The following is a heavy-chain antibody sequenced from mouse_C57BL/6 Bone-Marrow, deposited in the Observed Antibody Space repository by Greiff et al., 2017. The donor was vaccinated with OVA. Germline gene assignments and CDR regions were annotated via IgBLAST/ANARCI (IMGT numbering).Heavy chain of an antibody. V-gene: IGHV1-81*01. CDR3: ARGRLRRSPFDY. CDR2: IYPRSGNT. J-gene: IGHJ2*01. CDR1: GYTFTSYG. D-gene: IGHD2-4*01. Sequence: QVQLQQSGAELARPGASVKLSCKASGYTFTSYGISWVKQRTGQGLEWIGEIYPRSGNTYYNEKFKGKATLTADKSSSTAYMELRSLTSEDSAVYFCARGRLRRSPFDYWGQGTTLTVSS.